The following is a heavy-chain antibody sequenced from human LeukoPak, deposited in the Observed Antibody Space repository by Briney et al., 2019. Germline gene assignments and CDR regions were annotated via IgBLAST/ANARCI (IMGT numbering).Heavy chain of an antibody. CDR2: INPNSGGT. D-gene: IGHD3-22*01. V-gene: IGHV1-2*02. J-gene: IGHJ4*02. CDR1: GYTFTGYY. Sequence: ASVKVSCKASGYTFTGYYMHWVRQAPGQGLEWMGWINPNSGGTNYAQKFQGRVTMTRDTSISTAYMELSRLRSDDAAVYYCARASSGYYSYLDYWGQGTLVTVSS. CDR3: ARASSGYYSYLDY.